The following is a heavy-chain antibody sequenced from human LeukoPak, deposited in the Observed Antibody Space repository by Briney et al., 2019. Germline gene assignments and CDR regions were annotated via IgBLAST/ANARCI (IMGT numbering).Heavy chain of an antibody. V-gene: IGHV4-34*01. CDR1: GGSFSGYY. Sequence: SETLSLTCAVYGGSFSGYYWSWIRQPPGKGLEWIGEINHSGSTNYNPSLKSRVTISVDTSKNQFSLKLSSVTAADTAVYFCARVTGDYSSGYYYYYYYMDVWGKGTTVTVSS. J-gene: IGHJ6*03. D-gene: IGHD6-19*01. CDR3: ARVTGDYSSGYYYYYYYMDV. CDR2: INHSGST.